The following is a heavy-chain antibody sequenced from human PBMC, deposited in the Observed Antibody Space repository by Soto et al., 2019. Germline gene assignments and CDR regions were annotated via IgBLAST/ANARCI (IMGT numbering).Heavy chain of an antibody. D-gene: IGHD3-10*01. CDR2: ISAYSGNT. V-gene: IGHV1-18*04. Sequence: ASVEVSCNASGYTFTSYGISWVGQAPGQGLEWMGWISAYSGNTNYAQKLQGRVTMTTDTSTSTAYMELRSLRSDDTAVYYCARGVTMVRGVPPYYYYGMDVWGQGTTVTVSS. CDR3: ARGVTMVRGVPPYYYYGMDV. J-gene: IGHJ6*02. CDR1: GYTFTSYG.